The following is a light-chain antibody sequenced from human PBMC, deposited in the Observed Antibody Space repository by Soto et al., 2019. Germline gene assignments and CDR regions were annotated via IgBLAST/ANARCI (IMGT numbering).Light chain of an antibody. CDR3: QQYNNWPRT. J-gene: IGKJ1*01. Sequence: EIVLTQSPATLSLSPGERATLSCRASQSVSSYLAWYQQKPGQAPRLLIYDASRRATGIPDRFSGSGSGTDFSLTISRLEPEDFAVYYCQQYNNWPRTFGQGTKVDIK. V-gene: IGKV3-11*01. CDR1: QSVSSY. CDR2: DAS.